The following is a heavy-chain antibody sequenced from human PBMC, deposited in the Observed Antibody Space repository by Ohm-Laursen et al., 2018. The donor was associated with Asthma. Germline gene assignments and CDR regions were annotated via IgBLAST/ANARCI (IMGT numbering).Heavy chain of an antibody. CDR3: ATLVVVAATDDYYFDY. V-gene: IGHV1-24*01. CDR1: GYTLTELS. J-gene: IGHJ4*02. CDR2: FDPEDGET. D-gene: IGHD2-15*01. Sequence: GASVKVSCKVSGYTLTELSMHWVRQAPGKGLEWMGGFDPEDGETIYAQKFQGRVTMTEDTSTDTAYMELSSLRSEDTAVYYCATLVVVAATDDYYFDYWGQGTLVTVSS.